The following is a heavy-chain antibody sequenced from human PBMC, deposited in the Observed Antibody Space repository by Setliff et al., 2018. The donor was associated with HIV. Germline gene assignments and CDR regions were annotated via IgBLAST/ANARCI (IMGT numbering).Heavy chain of an antibody. CDR3: ARRASKASLDY. CDR2: IYPGASDT. Sequence: GESLKISCKGSGYTFTSYWIGWVRQMPGKGLEWMGIIYPGASDTRYGPSFQGRVTISADKSINTAYLQWSSLQASDTAMYYCARRASKASLDYWGQGTLVTVSS. J-gene: IGHJ4*02. CDR1: GYTFTSYW. V-gene: IGHV5-51*01.